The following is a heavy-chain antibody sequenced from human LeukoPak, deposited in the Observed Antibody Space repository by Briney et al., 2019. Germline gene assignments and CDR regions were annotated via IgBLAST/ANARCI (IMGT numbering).Heavy chain of an antibody. J-gene: IGHJ4*02. CDR1: GGSISSHY. CDR3: ARGPRREWELLKAFNY. Sequence: PSETLSLTCTVSGGSISSHYWSWIRQPPGKGPEWIGYIYYSGSTNYNPSLKSRVTISVDTSKNQFSLKLSSVTAADTAVYYCARGPRREWELLKAFNYWGQGTLVTVSS. V-gene: IGHV4-59*11. D-gene: IGHD1-26*01. CDR2: IYYSGST.